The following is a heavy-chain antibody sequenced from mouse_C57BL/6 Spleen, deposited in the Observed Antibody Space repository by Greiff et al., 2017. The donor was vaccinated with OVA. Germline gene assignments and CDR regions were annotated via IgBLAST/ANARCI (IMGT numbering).Heavy chain of an antibody. CDR1: GFTFSSYG. D-gene: IGHD2-4*01. J-gene: IGHJ4*01. CDR2: ISSGGSYT. V-gene: IGHV5-6*01. Sequence: EVQGVESGGDLVKPGGSLKLSCAASGFTFSSYGMSWVRQTPDKRLEWVATISSGGSYTYYPDSVKGRFTISRDNAKNTLYLQMSSLKSEDTAMYYCARRNYDYDGEYAMDYWGQGTSVTVSS. CDR3: ARRNYDYDGEYAMDY.